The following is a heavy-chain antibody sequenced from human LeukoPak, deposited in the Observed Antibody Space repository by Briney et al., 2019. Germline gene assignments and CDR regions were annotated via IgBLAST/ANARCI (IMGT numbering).Heavy chain of an antibody. CDR2: IYYSGST. V-gene: IGHV4-59*01. CDR1: GGSFSGYY. CDR3: ARVGSGSYDGSDYFDY. J-gene: IGHJ4*02. D-gene: IGHD1-26*01. Sequence: SETLSLTCAVYGGSFSGYYWSWIRQPPGKGLEWIGYIYYSGSTNYNPSLKSRVTISVDTSKNQFSLKLSSVTAADTAVYYCARVGSGSYDGSDYFDYWGQGTLVTVSS.